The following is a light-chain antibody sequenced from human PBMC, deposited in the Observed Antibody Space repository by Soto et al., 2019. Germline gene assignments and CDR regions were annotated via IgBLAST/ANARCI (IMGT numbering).Light chain of an antibody. CDR3: QQYYSYPIT. CDR1: QGISSY. V-gene: IGKV1-9*01. CDR2: AAP. J-gene: IGKJ5*01. Sequence: IQLTQSPSSLSASVGDRVTITCRASQGISSYLAWYQQKPGKAPKLLIYAAPTLQSGVPSRFSGSGSGTDFTLTISCLQSEDFATYYCQQYYSYPITFGQGTRLEIK.